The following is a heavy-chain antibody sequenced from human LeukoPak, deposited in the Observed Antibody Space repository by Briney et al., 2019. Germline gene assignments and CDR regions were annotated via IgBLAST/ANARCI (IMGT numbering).Heavy chain of an antibody. Sequence: PSQTLSLTCTVSGGSISSSGYYWSWLRQHPGKGLEWIGYIYYSGSTDYNPSLKSRVTISMDTSKNHFSLKLSSVTAADTAVYYCARGVTGWFGGFDYWGQGTLVTVSS. CDR3: ARGVTGWFGGFDY. D-gene: IGHD3-16*01. CDR1: GGSISSSGYY. J-gene: IGHJ4*02. CDR2: IYYSGST. V-gene: IGHV4-31*03.